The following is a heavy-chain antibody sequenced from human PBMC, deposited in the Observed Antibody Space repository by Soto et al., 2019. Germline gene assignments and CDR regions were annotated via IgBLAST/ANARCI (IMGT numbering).Heavy chain of an antibody. V-gene: IGHV2-5*02. D-gene: IGHD6-19*01. CDR3: AHGSGWLSDY. J-gene: IGHJ4*02. CDR2: IYWDDDK. Sequence: QITLKESGPTLVKPTQTLTLTCTFSGFSLSSTAVGVNWIRQPPGKALEWLALIYWDDDKQYSPSLKSRLTITKATSNNQVVLTMTNMAPVDTATYYCAHGSGWLSDYWGQGTLVTVSS. CDR1: GFSLSSTAVG.